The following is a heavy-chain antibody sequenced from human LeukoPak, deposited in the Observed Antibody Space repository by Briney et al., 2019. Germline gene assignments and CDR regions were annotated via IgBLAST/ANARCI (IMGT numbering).Heavy chain of an antibody. CDR1: GFTVSSHY. CDR2: LYSGGST. CDR3: ARQDLFDY. J-gene: IGHJ4*02. V-gene: IGHV3-66*04. Sequence: PGGSLRLSCAASGFTVSSHYMSWVRQAPGKGLEWVSVLYSGGSTYYADSVKGRFTISRDNSKNTLYLQMNSLRAEDTAVYYCARQDLFDYWGQGTLVTVSS.